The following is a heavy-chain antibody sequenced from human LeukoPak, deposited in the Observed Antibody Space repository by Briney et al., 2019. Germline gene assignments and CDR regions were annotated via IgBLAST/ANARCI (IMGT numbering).Heavy chain of an antibody. CDR2: IKQDGSEK. CDR3: ARETEMANLDY. J-gene: IGHJ4*02. Sequence: GGSLRLSCTASGFTFSSYWMNWVRQAPGKGLEWVANIKQDGSEKYYVDSVKGRFTSSRDNAKKSLYLQMNSLRAEDPAVYYCARETEMANLDYWGQGTLVTVSS. D-gene: IGHD5-24*01. CDR1: GFTFSSYW. V-gene: IGHV3-7*04.